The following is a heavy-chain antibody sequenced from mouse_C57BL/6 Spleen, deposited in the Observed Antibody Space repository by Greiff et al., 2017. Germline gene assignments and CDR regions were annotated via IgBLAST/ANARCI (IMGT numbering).Heavy chain of an antibody. CDR3: ARSPNYVYWYFDV. Sequence: VQLQQSGAELVKPGASVKISCKASGYAFSSYWMNWVKQRPGKGLEWIGQIYPGDGDATYNGKFKGKATLTADKSSSTAYMQLSSLTSEDSAVYFFARSPNYVYWYFDVWGTGTTVTVSS. CDR2: IYPGDGDA. D-gene: IGHD2-1*01. J-gene: IGHJ1*03. V-gene: IGHV1-80*01. CDR1: GYAFSSYW.